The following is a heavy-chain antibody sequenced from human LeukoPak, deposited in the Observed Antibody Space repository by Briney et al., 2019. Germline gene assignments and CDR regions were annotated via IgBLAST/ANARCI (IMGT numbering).Heavy chain of an antibody. Sequence: GGSLRLSCAASGFTFSSYAMSWVRQAPGKGLEWVSSINNVGSHIYYADSVKGRFTISRDNAKNSLYLQMNSLRAEDTAVYYCTTEDFWSGYWSYYYYYYMDVWGKGTTVTVSS. CDR3: TTEDFWSGYWSYYYYYYMDV. CDR1: GFTFSSYA. V-gene: IGHV3-21*01. CDR2: INNVGSHI. J-gene: IGHJ6*03. D-gene: IGHD3-3*01.